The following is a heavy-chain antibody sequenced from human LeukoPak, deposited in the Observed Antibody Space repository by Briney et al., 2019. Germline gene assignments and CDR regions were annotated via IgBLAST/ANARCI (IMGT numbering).Heavy chain of an antibody. D-gene: IGHD3-3*01. CDR3: AKVRSPRVVTKSFDY. CDR2: VSWGGASV. CDR1: GFTFGDFT. V-gene: IGHV3-43*01. Sequence: PGGSLRLSCAASGFTFGDFTMQWVRQAPGKALEWVSLVSWGGASVYYADSVKGRFTISRDNSKNSLFLQMNLLRHEDTALYYCAKVRSPRVVTKSFDYWGQGTLVTVSS. J-gene: IGHJ4*02.